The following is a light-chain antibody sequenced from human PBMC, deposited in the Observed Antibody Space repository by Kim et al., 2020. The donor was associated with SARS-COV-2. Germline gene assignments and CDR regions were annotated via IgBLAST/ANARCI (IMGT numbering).Light chain of an antibody. CDR2: GAS. J-gene: IGKJ2*01. CDR1: QTISRT. CDR3: QQYNSWPPAFT. Sequence: EIVMTQSPATLSVSPGERVTLSCRASQTISRTLAWYQQRPGQSPRLLIYGASTRATGVPARFSGSGLGTEFTLTISSLQSEDFGVYYCQQYNSWPPAFTFGPGTKLEIK. V-gene: IGKV3-15*01.